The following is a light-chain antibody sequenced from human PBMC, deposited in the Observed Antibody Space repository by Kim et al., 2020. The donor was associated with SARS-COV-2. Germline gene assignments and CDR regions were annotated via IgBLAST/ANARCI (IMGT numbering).Light chain of an antibody. CDR1: QDINIW. CDR3: QQSNSFPVT. CDR2: GAS. V-gene: IGKV1-12*01. J-gene: IGKJ2*01. Sequence: DIQLTQSPSLVSASVGDTVAISCRASQDINIWLAWYQQKPGNAPNLLISGASNLQSGVPSRFSAYGSGTYFSLTISGLQPEDFATYYCQQSNSFPVTFGQGTTLEI.